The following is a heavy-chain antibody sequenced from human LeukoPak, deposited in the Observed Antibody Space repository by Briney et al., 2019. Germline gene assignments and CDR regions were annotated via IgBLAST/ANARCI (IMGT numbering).Heavy chain of an antibody. V-gene: IGHV3-23*01. CDR2: ISGAGGRT. J-gene: IGHJ5*02. CDR1: GFTFSSYA. CDR3: AKDRADNGDRLRFDP. Sequence: GGSLRLSCAASGFTFSSYAMSWVRQAPGKGPEWVSAISGAGGRTYYADPVKGRFTISRDNSKNTLYLQMDSLRAEDTAVYYCAKDRADNGDRLRFDPWGQGTLVTVSS. D-gene: IGHD4-17*01.